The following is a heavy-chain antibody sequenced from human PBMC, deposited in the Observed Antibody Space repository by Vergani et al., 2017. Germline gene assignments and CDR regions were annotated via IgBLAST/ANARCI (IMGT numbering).Heavy chain of an antibody. CDR3: ARGGGDIVVVPADTPVAGPYGMDV. CDR1: GFTFSSYW. D-gene: IGHD2-2*01. Sequence: EVQLVESGGGLVQPGGSLRLSCAASGFTFSSYWMHWVRQAPGKGLVWVSRINSDGSSTSYADSVKGRFTISRDNAKNTLYLQMNSLRAEDTAVYYCARGGGDIVVVPADTPVAGPYGMDVWGQGTTVTVSS. CDR2: INSDGSST. V-gene: IGHV3-74*01. J-gene: IGHJ6*02.